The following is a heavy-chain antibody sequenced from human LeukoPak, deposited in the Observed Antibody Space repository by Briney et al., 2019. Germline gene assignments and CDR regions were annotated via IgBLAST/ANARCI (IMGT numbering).Heavy chain of an antibody. CDR2: IYTSGST. CDR1: GGSISSYY. Sequence: PSETLSLTCTVSGGSISSYYWSWIRQPAGKGLEWTGRIYTSGSTNYNPSLKSRVTMSVDTSKNQFSLKLSSVTAADTAVYYCARETDYYDSSGYPHWGQGTLVTVSS. D-gene: IGHD3-22*01. J-gene: IGHJ4*02. CDR3: ARETDYYDSSGYPH. V-gene: IGHV4-4*07.